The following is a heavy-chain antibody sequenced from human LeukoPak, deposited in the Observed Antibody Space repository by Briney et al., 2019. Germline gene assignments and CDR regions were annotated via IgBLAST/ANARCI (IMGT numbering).Heavy chain of an antibody. CDR3: AGDQASFDY. D-gene: IGHD2-21*02. J-gene: IGHJ4*02. Sequence: SETLSLTCTVSGGSISSSSYYWGWIRQPPGKALEWIGSINYSGSTYYNPSLRSRVTISVDTSKNQFSLKLSSVTAADTAVYYCAGDQASFDYWGQGTLVTVSS. V-gene: IGHV4-39*01. CDR2: INYSGST. CDR1: GGSISSSSYY.